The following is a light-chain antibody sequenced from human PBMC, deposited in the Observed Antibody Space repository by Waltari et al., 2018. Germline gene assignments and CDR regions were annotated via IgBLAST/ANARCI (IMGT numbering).Light chain of an antibody. CDR3: SAWDSSLSSWV. V-gene: IGLV10-54*01. Sequence: QAGLTQPSSVSKGLRQTATLTCTGNSNNVGNQGAAWLQQHQGHPPKLLSSRNNNRPSGISERFSASSSGNTASLTITGLQPEDEADYYCSAWDSSLSSWVFGGGTKLTVL. CDR1: SNNVGNQG. J-gene: IGLJ3*02. CDR2: RNN.